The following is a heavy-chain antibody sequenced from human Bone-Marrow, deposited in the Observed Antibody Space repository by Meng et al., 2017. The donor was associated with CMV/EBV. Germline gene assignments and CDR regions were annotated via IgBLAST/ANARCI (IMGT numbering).Heavy chain of an antibody. CDR2: IYWNDDK. J-gene: IGHJ4*02. D-gene: IGHD2-2*01. Sequence: SGPTLVKPTQTLTLTCTFSGFSLSTSGVGVGWIRQPPGKALEWLALIYWNDDKRYSPSLKSRLTITKDTSKNQVVLTMTNMDPVDTATYYCAPQPILLGGLRKAQVDYWGQGTLFTVSS. V-gene: IGHV2-5*01. CDR1: GFSLSTSGVG. CDR3: APQPILLGGLRKAQVDY.